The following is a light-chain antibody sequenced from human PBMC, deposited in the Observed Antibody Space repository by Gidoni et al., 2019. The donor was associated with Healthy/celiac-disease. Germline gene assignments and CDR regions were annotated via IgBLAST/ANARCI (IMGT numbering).Light chain of an antibody. Sequence: QSALTQPASVSGSPGQSITISCTGTSSDVGGYNYVSWYQQHPGKAPKPMIYEVSNRPSGVPDRFSGSKSGNTASLTISGLQAEDEADYYCSSYTSSSTLDVFGTGTKVTVL. CDR2: EVS. CDR3: SSYTSSSTLDV. V-gene: IGLV2-14*01. CDR1: SSDVGGYNY. J-gene: IGLJ1*01.